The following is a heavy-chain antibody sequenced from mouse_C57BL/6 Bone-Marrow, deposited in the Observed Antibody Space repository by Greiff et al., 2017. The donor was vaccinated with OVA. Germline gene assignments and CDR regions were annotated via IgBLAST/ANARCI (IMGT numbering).Heavy chain of an antibody. CDR1: GYTFTSYW. V-gene: IGHV1-59*01. CDR2: IDPSDSYT. Sequence: VQLQQPGAELVRPGTSVKLSCKASGYTFTSYWMHWVKQRPGQGLEWIGVIDPSDSYTNYNQKFKGKATLTVDTSSSTAYMQLSSLTSEDSAVYYCARCGEYFYAMDYWGQGTSVTVSS. D-gene: IGHD5-1*01. J-gene: IGHJ4*01. CDR3: ARCGEYFYAMDY.